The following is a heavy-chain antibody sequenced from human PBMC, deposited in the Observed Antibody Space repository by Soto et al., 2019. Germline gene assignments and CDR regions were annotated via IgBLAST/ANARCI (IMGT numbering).Heavy chain of an antibody. CDR2: IIPILGIA. D-gene: IGHD5-18*01. Sequence: SVKVSCKASGGTFSSYTISWVRQAPGQGLEWMGRIIPILGIANYAQKFQGRVTITADKSTSTAYMELSSLRSEDTAVYYCARDSADTAGAACAWFDSWGQVTLVTVSS. CDR3: ARDSADTAGAACAWFDS. J-gene: IGHJ5*01. CDR1: GGTFSSYT. V-gene: IGHV1-69*04.